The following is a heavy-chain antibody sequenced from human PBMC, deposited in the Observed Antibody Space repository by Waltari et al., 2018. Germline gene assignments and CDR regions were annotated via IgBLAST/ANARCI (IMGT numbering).Heavy chain of an antibody. CDR3: ARGRTYYYGSGSYYTRPGAFDI. CDR2: IYYSGST. D-gene: IGHD3-10*01. CDR1: GGSISSHY. Sequence: QVQLQESGPGLVTPSETLSLTCTVSGGSISSHYWSWIRQPPGQGLEWIGYIYYSGSTNYHPSLKRRVTISVDTSKNQFSLKLSSVTAADTAVYYCARGRTYYYGSGSYYTRPGAFDIWGQGTMVTVSS. J-gene: IGHJ3*02. V-gene: IGHV4-59*11.